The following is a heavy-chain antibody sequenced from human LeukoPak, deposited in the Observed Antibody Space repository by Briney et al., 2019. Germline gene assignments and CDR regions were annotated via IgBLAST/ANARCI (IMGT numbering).Heavy chain of an antibody. CDR3: ARAGRNNWFDP. V-gene: IGHV3-9*01. Sequence: PGGSLRLSCAASGFTFDDYAMHWVRQAPGKGLEWVSGISWNSGSIGYADSVKGRFTISRDNAKNSLYLQMNSLRAEDTAVYYCARAGRNNWFDPWGQGTLVTVSS. J-gene: IGHJ5*02. CDR1: GFTFDDYA. D-gene: IGHD2-15*01. CDR2: ISWNSGSI.